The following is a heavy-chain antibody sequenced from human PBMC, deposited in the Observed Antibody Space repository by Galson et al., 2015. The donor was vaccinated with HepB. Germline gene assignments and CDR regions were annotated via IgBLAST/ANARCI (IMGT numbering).Heavy chain of an antibody. CDR3: SKDISSVRDAFHV. D-gene: IGHD2-15*01. J-gene: IGHJ3*01. Sequence: SLRLSCTASGFTFDDYGMHWVRQVPGKGLEWVSSISLNSGTIAYADSVKGRFTVSRDNAKNSLFLQMSSLRPEDTALYYCSKDISSVRDAFHVWGQGTMVTVSS. CDR1: GFTFDDYG. V-gene: IGHV3-9*01. CDR2: ISLNSGTI.